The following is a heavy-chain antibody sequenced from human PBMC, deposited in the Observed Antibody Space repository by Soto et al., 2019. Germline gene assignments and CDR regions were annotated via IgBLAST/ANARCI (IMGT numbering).Heavy chain of an antibody. Sequence: QLQLQESGSGLVKPSQTLSLTCAVSGGSISSGGYSWSWIRQPPGKGLEWIGYIYHSGYTYYNPSRKRRVTITLERSKNQFSLKLSSVTAADTAIYYCARAHYGDYGYGMDVWGQGTTVTVSS. V-gene: IGHV4-30-2*01. CDR1: GGSISSGGYS. CDR3: ARAHYGDYGYGMDV. J-gene: IGHJ6*02. D-gene: IGHD4-17*01. CDR2: IYHSGYT.